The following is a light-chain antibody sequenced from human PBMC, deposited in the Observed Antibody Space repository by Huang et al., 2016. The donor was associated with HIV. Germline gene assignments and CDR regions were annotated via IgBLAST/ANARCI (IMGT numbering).Light chain of an antibody. Sequence: DIVMTQSPLYLPVTPGEAASISCSSSQSLRHSDTYNYWDWYLQRPGHSPQLLIYLGSNRASGVPDRFSGSGSGTDFTLKISRVEADDVGIYYCMQALEAPWTFGRGTKVEIK. J-gene: IGKJ1*01. CDR2: LGS. V-gene: IGKV2-28*01. CDR3: MQALEAPWT. CDR1: QSLRHSDTYNY.